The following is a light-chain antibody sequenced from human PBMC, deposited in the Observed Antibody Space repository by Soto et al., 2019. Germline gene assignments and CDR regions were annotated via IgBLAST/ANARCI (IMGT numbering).Light chain of an antibody. CDR1: SSDVGGFNY. V-gene: IGLV2-14*03. CDR3: CSYTSRSTLRYV. J-gene: IGLJ1*01. CDR2: DVS. Sequence: QSVLTQPPSASGSPGQSITFSCTGTSSDVGGFNYVSWYQQHPGKTPKLVIFDVSNRPSGVSNRFSGSKSGITASLTISGLQAEDEADYYCCSYTSRSTLRYVFGTGTKVTVL.